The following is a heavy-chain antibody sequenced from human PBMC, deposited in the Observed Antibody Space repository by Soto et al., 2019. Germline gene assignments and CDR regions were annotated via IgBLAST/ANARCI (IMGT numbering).Heavy chain of an antibody. Sequence: EVQLLESGGGLVRPGGSLRLSCAASGFTFSSYTMTWVRQAPGERLEWVSSIVGSGDNTYYADSVKGRFTISRDNSKTTLDLQRNSLRAEDTAVYYCAKYYYGSGSIRAFDIWGQGTMVTVSS. D-gene: IGHD3-10*01. CDR1: GFTFSSYT. CDR3: AKYYYGSGSIRAFDI. J-gene: IGHJ3*02. CDR2: IVGSGDNT. V-gene: IGHV3-23*01.